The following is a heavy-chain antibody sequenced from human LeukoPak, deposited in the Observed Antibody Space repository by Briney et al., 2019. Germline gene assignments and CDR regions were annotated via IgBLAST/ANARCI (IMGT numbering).Heavy chain of an antibody. CDR2: IYPDDSDT. V-gene: IGHV5-51*01. D-gene: IGHD2-15*01. CDR3: ARQVGGWYYFDY. CDR1: EYSFPNYC. J-gene: IGHJ4*02. Sequence: GESLKISCKHSEYSFPNYCIGWVRQMPGKGLEWMGIIYPDDSDTRYSPSFQGQVTISADKSISTAYLQWSSLKASDTAMYYCARQVGGWYYFDYWGQGTLVTVSS.